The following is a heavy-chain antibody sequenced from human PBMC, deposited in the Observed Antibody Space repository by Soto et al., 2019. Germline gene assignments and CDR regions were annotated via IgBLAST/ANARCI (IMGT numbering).Heavy chain of an antibody. CDR3: ARTPLGCYDILTAPNYYMDV. CDR2: ISAYNGST. V-gene: IGHV1-18*01. Sequence: ASVKVSCKASGYTFTSYGISWVRQAPGQGLEWMGWISAYNGSTNYAQKLQGRVTMTTDTSTSTAYMELRSLRSDDTAVYYCARTPLGCYDILTAPNYYMDVWGKGTTVTVSS. J-gene: IGHJ6*03. CDR1: GYTFTSYG. D-gene: IGHD3-9*01.